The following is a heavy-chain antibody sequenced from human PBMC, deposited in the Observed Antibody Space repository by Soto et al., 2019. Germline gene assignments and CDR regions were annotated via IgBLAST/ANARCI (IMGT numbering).Heavy chain of an antibody. CDR3: AKDHRSSGSGSYSEFDY. D-gene: IGHD3-10*01. Sequence: PGRSLRLSCADSGFTCSSYAMSWVRQSPGKGLEWVSAISGSGVNTYYADSVKGRFTISRDSSKNTLYLQMNSLRAEDTAVYYCAKDHRSSGSGSYSEFDYWGPGTLVTVSS. CDR2: ISGSGVNT. J-gene: IGHJ4*02. CDR1: GFTCSSYA. V-gene: IGHV3-23*01.